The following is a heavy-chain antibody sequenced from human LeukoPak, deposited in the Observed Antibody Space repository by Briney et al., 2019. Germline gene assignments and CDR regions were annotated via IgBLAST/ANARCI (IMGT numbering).Heavy chain of an antibody. J-gene: IGHJ4*02. D-gene: IGHD4-23*01. V-gene: IGHV1-46*01. CDR3: ARPVVTLTYFDY. CDR2: INPSGGST. CDR1: GYTFTSYY. Sequence: ASVKVSCKASGYTFTSYYMHWVRQSPGQGLEWMGIINPSGGSTSYAQKFQGRVTMTRDTSTSTVYMELSSLRSEDTAVYYCARPVVTLTYFDYWGQGTLVTVSS.